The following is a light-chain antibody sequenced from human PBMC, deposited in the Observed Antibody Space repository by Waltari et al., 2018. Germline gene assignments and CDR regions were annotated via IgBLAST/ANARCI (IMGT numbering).Light chain of an antibody. CDR3: CSYAGSTTFLYV. J-gene: IGLJ1*01. CDR2: EGT. Sequence: QSALTQPASVSGSPGQSITISCTGSSNDLGTYNFVSWYQQHPGKAPKLMIYEGTERPSGVSNRFSGSKSGNTASLTISGLQAEDEADYYCCSYAGSTTFLYVFGTGTKVTVL. V-gene: IGLV2-23*01. CDR1: SNDLGTYNF.